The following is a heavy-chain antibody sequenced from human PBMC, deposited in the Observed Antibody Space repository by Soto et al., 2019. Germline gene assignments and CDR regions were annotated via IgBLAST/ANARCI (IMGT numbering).Heavy chain of an antibody. D-gene: IGHD3-22*01. CDR3: ARHQYYDSSGYYSLGY. Sequence: QVQLQESGPGLVKPSQTLSLTCTVSGGSISIGDYYWSWIRQPPGKGLEWIGYIYYSGSTYYNPSLKSRVTITGYTSKTHFTLKLSSVTAADTAVYYCARHQYYDSSGYYSLGYWGQGTRVTVSS. J-gene: IGHJ4*02. V-gene: IGHV4-30-4*01. CDR2: IYYSGST. CDR1: GGSISIGDYY.